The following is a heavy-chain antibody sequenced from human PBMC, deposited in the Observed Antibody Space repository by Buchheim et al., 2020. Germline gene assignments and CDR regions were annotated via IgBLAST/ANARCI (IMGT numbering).Heavy chain of an antibody. CDR2: ISYDGSNK. V-gene: IGHV3-30-3*01. CDR1: GFTFSSYA. Sequence: QVQLVESGGGVVQPGRSLRLSCAASGFTFSSYAMHWVRQAPGKGLEWVAVISYDGSNKYYADSVKGRFTISRDNSKNTLYLQMNSLRAEDTAVYYCARDEGRHYYYYYGMDVWGQGTT. CDR3: ARDEGRHYYYYYGMDV. J-gene: IGHJ6*02.